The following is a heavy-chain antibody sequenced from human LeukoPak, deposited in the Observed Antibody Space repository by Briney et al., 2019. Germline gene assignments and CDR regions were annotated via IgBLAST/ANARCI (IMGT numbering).Heavy chain of an antibody. CDR1: GYTFTSYY. CDR2: INPSGGST. J-gene: IGHJ4*02. D-gene: IGHD3-22*01. CDR3: ARDPDITMIVVGMPDY. Sequence: GASVKVSCKASGYTFTSYYMHWVRQAPGQGLEWMGIINPSGGSTSYAQKFQGRVTMTRDTSTSTVYMELSSLRSEDTAVYYCARDPDITMIVVGMPDYWGQGTLATVSS. V-gene: IGHV1-46*01.